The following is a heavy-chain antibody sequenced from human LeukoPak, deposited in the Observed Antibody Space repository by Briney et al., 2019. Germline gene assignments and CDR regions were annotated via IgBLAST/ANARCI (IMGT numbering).Heavy chain of an antibody. J-gene: IGHJ4*02. Sequence: GGSLRLSCAASGFTVSSNYMSWVRQAPGKGLEWVSVIYSGGSTYYADSVKGRFTISRDNSKNTLYLQMNSLRAEDTAVYYCARVAQYSSSWSAPFDYWGQGTLVTVSS. CDR1: GFTVSSNY. V-gene: IGHV3-53*01. D-gene: IGHD6-13*01. CDR3: ARVAQYSSSWSAPFDY. CDR2: IYSGGST.